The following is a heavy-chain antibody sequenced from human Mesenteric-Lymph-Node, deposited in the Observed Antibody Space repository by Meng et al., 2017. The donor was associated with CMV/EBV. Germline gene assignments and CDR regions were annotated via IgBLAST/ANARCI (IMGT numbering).Heavy chain of an antibody. Sequence: SETLSLTCTVSGGSISSYYWSWIRQPPGKGLEWIGYIYYSGSTNYNPSLKSRVTISVDTSKNQFSLKLSSVTAADTAVYYCARDPYYDFWSGYSTDYWGQGTLVTVSS. D-gene: IGHD3-3*01. CDR2: IYYSGST. CDR3: ARDPYYDFWSGYSTDY. V-gene: IGHV4-59*01. J-gene: IGHJ4*02. CDR1: GGSISSYY.